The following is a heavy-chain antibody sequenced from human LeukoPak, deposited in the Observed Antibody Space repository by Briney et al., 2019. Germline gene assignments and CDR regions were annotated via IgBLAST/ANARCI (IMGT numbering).Heavy chain of an antibody. D-gene: IGHD5-12*01. CDR1: GFTFSSYS. CDR3: ARGNSDYDHDY. J-gene: IGHJ4*02. CDR2: ISTTSRYI. Sequence: GGSLRLSCAASGFTFSSYSMNWVRQAPGKGLEWVSSISTTSRYIYYADSVKGRFTVSRDNAKNSLYLQMNSLRAEDTAVHYCARGNSDYDHDYWGQGTLVTVSS. V-gene: IGHV3-21*01.